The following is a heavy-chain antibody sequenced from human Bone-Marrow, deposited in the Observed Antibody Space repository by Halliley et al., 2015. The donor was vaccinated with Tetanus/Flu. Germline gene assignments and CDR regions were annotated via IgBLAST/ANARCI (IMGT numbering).Heavy chain of an antibody. V-gene: IGHV3-30*18. D-gene: IGHD6-19*01. Sequence: SLRLSCATSGLTFSNYGMHWVRQAPGKGLEWVAMISYDGSNKYTADSVKGRFTISRDDSKSTLYLQMNSLRHEDSAIYYCAKVRGWAYAMDVWGQGTTVTVSS. CDR1: GLTFSNYG. CDR3: AKVRGWAYAMDV. CDR2: ISYDGSNK. J-gene: IGHJ6*02.